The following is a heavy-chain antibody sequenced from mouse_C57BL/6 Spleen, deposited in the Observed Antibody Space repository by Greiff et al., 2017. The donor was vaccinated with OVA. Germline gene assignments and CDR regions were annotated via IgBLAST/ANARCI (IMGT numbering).Heavy chain of an antibody. J-gene: IGHJ2*01. V-gene: IGHV1-59*01. CDR3: ARGSYYGSSYLYY. CDR2: IDPSDSYT. Sequence: QVQLQQPGAELVRPGTSVKLSCKASGYTFTSYWMHWVKQRPGQGLEWIGVIDPSDSYTNYNQKFKGKATLTVDTSSSTAYMQLSSLTSEDSAVYYCARGSYYGSSYLYYWGQGTTLTVSS. CDR1: GYTFTSYW. D-gene: IGHD1-1*01.